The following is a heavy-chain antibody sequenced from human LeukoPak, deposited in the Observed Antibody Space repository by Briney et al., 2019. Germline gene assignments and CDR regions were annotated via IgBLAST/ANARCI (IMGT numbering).Heavy chain of an antibody. D-gene: IGHD6-13*01. CDR1: GGTFSSYT. CDR2: IIPILGIA. V-gene: IGHV1-69*04. CDR3: ARDWAYSSSWFDP. Sequence: GASVKVSCKASGGTFSSYTISWVRQAPGQGLEWMGRIIPILGIANNAQKFQGRVTITADKSTSTAYMELSSLRSEDTAVYYCARDWAYSSSWFDPWGQGTLVTVSS. J-gene: IGHJ5*02.